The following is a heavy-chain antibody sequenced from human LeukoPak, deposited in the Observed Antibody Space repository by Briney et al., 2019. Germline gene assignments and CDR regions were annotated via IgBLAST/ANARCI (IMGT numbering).Heavy chain of an antibody. CDR3: ARAVMHFDY. D-gene: IGHD3-16*01. V-gene: IGHV3-7*01. Sequence: GGSLRLSCAASRFTFSSYWMSWVRQAPGKGLEWVANIKQDGSEKYYVDSVKGRFTISRDNAKNSLYLQMNSLRAEDTAVYYCARAVMHFDYWGQGTLVTVSS. CDR1: RFTFSSYW. CDR2: IKQDGSEK. J-gene: IGHJ4*02.